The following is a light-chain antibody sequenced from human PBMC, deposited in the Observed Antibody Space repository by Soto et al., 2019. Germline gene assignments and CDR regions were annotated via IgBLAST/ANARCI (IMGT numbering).Light chain of an antibody. J-gene: IGKJ2*01. Sequence: DIQMTQSPSTLSASVGDRVTITCRASQSISSWLAWYQQKPGEAPKVLIYDASSLETGVPSRFSGSGSGTEFTLTISSLQPDDFATYYCQQYNTYLSSSPFGQGTNLEIK. V-gene: IGKV1-5*01. CDR3: QQYNTYLSSSP. CDR2: DAS. CDR1: QSISSW.